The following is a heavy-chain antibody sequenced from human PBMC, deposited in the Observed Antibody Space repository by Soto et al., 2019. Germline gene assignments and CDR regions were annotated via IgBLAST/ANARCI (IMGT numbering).Heavy chain of an antibody. CDR3: ATALVRFGVLLFDY. J-gene: IGHJ4*02. V-gene: IGHV4-59*01. CDR1: GGSISGYY. Sequence: QVQLQESGPGLVKPSETLSLTCTVSGGSISGYYWSWIRQPPGKGLEWIGYIYYSGSTNYNPSLKSRVTISVDTSKNQFSLKLSSVTAADTAVYYCATALVRFGVLLFDYWGQGTLVTVSS. CDR2: IYYSGST. D-gene: IGHD3-10*01.